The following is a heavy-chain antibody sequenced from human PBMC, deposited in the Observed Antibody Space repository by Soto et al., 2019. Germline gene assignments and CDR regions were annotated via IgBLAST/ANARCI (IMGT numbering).Heavy chain of an antibody. CDR3: ARELMVRGVMDYYYGMDV. J-gene: IGHJ6*02. Sequence: GGSLRLSCAASGFTFSSYGMHWVRQAPGKGLEWVAVIWYDGSNKYYADSVKGRFTISRDNSKNTLYLQMNSLRAEDTAVYYCARELMVRGVMDYYYGMDVWGQGTTVTVSS. CDR1: GFTFSSYG. V-gene: IGHV3-33*01. CDR2: IWYDGSNK. D-gene: IGHD3-10*01.